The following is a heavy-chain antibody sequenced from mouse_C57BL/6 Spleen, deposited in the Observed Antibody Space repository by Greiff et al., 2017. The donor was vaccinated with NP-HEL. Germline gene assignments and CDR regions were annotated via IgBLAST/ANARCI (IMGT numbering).Heavy chain of an antibody. CDR3: ANGATQANWFAY. D-gene: IGHD3-2*02. Sequence: QVQLKQPGAELVKPGASVKLSCKASGYTFTSYWMHWVKQRPGRGLEWIGRIDPNSGGTTYNEKFQSKATLTVDKPSSTAYMQLSCLTSEDSAVYYCANGATQANWFAYWGQGTLVTVSA. CDR2: IDPNSGGT. CDR1: GYTFTSYW. J-gene: IGHJ3*01. V-gene: IGHV1-72*01.